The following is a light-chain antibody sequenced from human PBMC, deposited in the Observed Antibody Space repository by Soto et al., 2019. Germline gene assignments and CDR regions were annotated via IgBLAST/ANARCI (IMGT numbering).Light chain of an antibody. CDR1: SSNSGSNY. Sequence: QSVLTQPPSASGTPGQRVTISCSGSSSNSGSNYVYWYQQLPGTAPKLLIYRNNQRPSGVRDRFSGSKSGTSASLANSGLRSEDEADYYCAAWDDSLSGRDVVFGGGTKLTVL. CDR3: AAWDDSLSGRDVV. CDR2: RNN. J-gene: IGLJ2*01. V-gene: IGLV1-47*01.